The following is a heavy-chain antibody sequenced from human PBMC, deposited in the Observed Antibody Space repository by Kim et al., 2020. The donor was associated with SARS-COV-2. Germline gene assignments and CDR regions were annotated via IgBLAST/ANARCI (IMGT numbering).Heavy chain of an antibody. J-gene: IGHJ6*02. V-gene: IGHV3-23*01. Sequence: VKGRFAISRDNSKNTVCLQMGSLRAEDTAVYYCAKYCSAATCFYYYGMDVWGQGTTVTVSS. CDR3: AKYCSAATCFYYYGMDV. D-gene: IGHD2-15*01.